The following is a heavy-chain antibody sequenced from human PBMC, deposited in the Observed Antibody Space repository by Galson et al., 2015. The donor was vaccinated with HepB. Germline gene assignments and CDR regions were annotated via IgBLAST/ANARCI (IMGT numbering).Heavy chain of an antibody. D-gene: IGHD5-18*01. CDR2: ISGNGGRT. V-gene: IGHV3-23*01. CDR1: GFIFSTCA. Sequence: SLRLSCAASGFIFSTCAMTWVRQAPGKGLEWVSTISGNGGRTYYADSVKGRFTISRDNSKDTLYLHMNSLRAEDTAVYYCAKDQIWEFPHFLHYWVQGTLVTVTS. J-gene: IGHJ4*02. CDR3: AKDQIWEFPHFLHY.